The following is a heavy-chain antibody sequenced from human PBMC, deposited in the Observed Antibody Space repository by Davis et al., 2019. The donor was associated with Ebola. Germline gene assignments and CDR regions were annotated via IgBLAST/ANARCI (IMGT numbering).Heavy chain of an antibody. CDR3: ARRGFGEFIWFDP. Sequence: GESLKISCAASGFTFSSYGMHWVRQAPGKGLEWVAVIWYDGSNKYYADSVKGRFTISRDNSKNTLYLQMNSLRAEDTAVYYCARRGFGEFIWFDPWGQGTLVTVSS. CDR1: GFTFSSYG. D-gene: IGHD3-10*01. V-gene: IGHV3-33*08. J-gene: IGHJ5*02. CDR2: IWYDGSNK.